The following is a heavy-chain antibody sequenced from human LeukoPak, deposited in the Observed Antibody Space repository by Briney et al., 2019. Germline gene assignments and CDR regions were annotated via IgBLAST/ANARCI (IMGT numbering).Heavy chain of an antibody. CDR3: AKESSPITMIVVVPDFDY. V-gene: IGHV3-30*02. CDR1: GFTFSSYG. Sequence: GGSLRLSCAASGFTFSSYGMHWVRQAPGKGLEWVAFIRYDESNKYYTDSVKGRFTISRDNSKNTLYLQMDSLRAEDTAVYYCAKESSPITMIVVVPDFDYWGQGTLVTVSS. D-gene: IGHD3-22*01. J-gene: IGHJ4*02. CDR2: IRYDESNK.